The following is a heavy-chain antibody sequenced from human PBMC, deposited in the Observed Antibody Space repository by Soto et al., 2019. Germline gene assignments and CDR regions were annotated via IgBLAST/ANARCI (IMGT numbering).Heavy chain of an antibody. CDR2: ISYDGSNK. CDR3: AKIYRDSSSWFNNDY. V-gene: IGHV3-30*18. Sequence: GGSLRLSCAASGFTFSSYGMHWVRQAPGKGLERVAVISYDGSNKYYADSVKGRFTISRDNSKNTLYLQMNSLRAEDTALYYCAKIYRDSSSWFNNDYWGQGTLVTVSS. D-gene: IGHD6-13*01. J-gene: IGHJ4*02. CDR1: GFTFSSYG.